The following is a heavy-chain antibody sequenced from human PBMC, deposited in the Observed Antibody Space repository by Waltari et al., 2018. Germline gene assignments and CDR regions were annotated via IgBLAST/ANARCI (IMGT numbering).Heavy chain of an antibody. V-gene: IGHV3-7*01. Sequence: EVQLVESGGGLVQPGESLRLSCRASGLTFSSSWMDWVRQAPGKGLELVANIKPDGSESHYVDSVQGRFTISRDNAQNLLYLQMNSLRAEDAAVYYCSVSLNSWGQGTLVTVSS. CDR3: SVSLNS. J-gene: IGHJ4*02. CDR2: IKPDGSES. CDR1: GLTFSSSW.